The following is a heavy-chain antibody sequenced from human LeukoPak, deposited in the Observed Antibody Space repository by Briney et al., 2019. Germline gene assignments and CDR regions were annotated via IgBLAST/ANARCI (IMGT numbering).Heavy chain of an antibody. V-gene: IGHV3-7*01. Sequence: PGGSLRLSCAASGFTFSSYWMSWVRQAPGKGLEWVANIKQDGSEKYYVDSVKGRFTISRDNANNTLYLQMNSLRAEDMAVYYCARKNVVAHAFDIWGQGTMVTVSS. D-gene: IGHD2-15*01. CDR1: GFTFSSYW. CDR3: ARKNVVAHAFDI. CDR2: IKQDGSEK. J-gene: IGHJ3*02.